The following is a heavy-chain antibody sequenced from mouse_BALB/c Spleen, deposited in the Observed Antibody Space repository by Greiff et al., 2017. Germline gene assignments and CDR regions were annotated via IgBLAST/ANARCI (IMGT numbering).Heavy chain of an antibody. Sequence: VQLQQSGAELMKPGASVKISCKATGYTFSSYWIEWVKQRPGHGLEWIGEILPGSGSTNYNEKFKGKATFTADTSSNTAYMQLSSLTSEDSAVYYCARRGGYYEAMDYWGQGTSVTVSS. CDR1: GYTFSSYW. J-gene: IGHJ4*01. CDR2: ILPGSGST. CDR3: ARRGGYYEAMDY. D-gene: IGHD2-3*01. V-gene: IGHV1-9*01.